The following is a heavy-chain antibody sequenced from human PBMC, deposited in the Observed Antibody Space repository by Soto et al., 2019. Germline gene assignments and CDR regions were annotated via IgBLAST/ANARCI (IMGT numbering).Heavy chain of an antibody. D-gene: IGHD6-19*01. CDR2: IYYSGST. Sequence: SETLSLTCTVSGGSISSYYWSWIRQPPGKGLEWIGYIYYSGSTNYNPSLKSRVTISVDTSKNQFSLKLSSVTAADTAVYYCARGFDGGSGWFYYFDYWGQGTLVTSPQ. V-gene: IGHV4-59*01. CDR1: GGSISSYY. CDR3: ARGFDGGSGWFYYFDY. J-gene: IGHJ4*02.